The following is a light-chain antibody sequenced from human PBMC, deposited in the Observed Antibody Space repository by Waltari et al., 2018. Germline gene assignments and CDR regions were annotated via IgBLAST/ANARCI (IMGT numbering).Light chain of an antibody. CDR2: EVT. CDR1: SHDVGNYDL. J-gene: IGLJ2*01. V-gene: IGLV2-23*02. Sequence: QSALTQPASVSGSPGQSITISCTGTSHDVGNYDLVSWYQQHPGKAPKLIIYEVTKRPSVFSTRFSGSKSCNTASLTISGLHTEDEGDYYCCSYSGDLSFGVVFGGGTKLTVL. CDR3: CSYSGDLSFGVV.